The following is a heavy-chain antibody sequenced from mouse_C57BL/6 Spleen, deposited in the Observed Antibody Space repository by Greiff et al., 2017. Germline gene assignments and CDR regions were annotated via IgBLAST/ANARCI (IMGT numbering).Heavy chain of an antibody. CDR3: EFAYYGCARNRDY. J-gene: IGHJ2*01. D-gene: IGHD1-1*02. CDR2: IYPGSGNT. Sequence: QVQLQQSGAELVKPGASVKISCKASGYAFSSYWMNWVKQRPGKGLEWIGDIYPGSGNTNYNEKFKGKATLTADKSSSTAYMQLSSLDSEDSGVYSCEFAYYGCARNRDYWGQGTTLTVSS. V-gene: IGHV1-80*01. CDR1: GYAFSSYW.